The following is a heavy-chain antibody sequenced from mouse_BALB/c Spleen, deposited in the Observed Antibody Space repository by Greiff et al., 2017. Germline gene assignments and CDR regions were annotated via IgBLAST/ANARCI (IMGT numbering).Heavy chain of an antibody. V-gene: IGHV14-3*02. D-gene: IGHD1-1*01. J-gene: IGHJ2*01. CDR1: GFNIKDTY. Sequence: EVQLQESGAELVKPGASVKLSCTASGFNIKDTYMHWVKQRPEQGLEWIGRIDPANGNTKYDPKFQGKATITADTSSNTAYLQLSSLTSEDTAVYYCARHYGSSSWGQGTTLTVSS. CDR3: ARHYGSSS. CDR2: IDPANGNT.